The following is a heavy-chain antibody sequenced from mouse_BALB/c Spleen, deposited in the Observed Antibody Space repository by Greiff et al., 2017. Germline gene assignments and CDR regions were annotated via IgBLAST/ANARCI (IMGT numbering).Heavy chain of an antibody. CDR2: INPGSGGT. Sequence: QVQLQQSGAELVRPGTSVKVSKASGYAFTNYLIEWVKQRPGQGLEWIGVINPGSGGTNYNEKFKGKATLTVDKSSSTAYMQLKSLTSEDSAVYYCARMDYGSSYYFDYWGQGTTLTVSS. V-gene: IGHV1-54*01. J-gene: IGHJ2*01. CDR1: GYAFTNYL. D-gene: IGHD1-1*01. CDR3: ARMDYGSSYYFDY.